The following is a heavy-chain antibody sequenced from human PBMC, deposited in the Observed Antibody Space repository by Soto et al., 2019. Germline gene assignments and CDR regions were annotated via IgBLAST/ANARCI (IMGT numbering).Heavy chain of an antibody. D-gene: IGHD2-2*01. CDR1: GFTFRNYA. CDR3: AKVRSSTSCYAFDF. J-gene: IGHJ4*02. V-gene: IGHV3-23*01. CDR2: ISGSGGTT. Sequence: EVQLLESGGGLVQPGGSLRLSCAASGFTFRNYAMSWARQAPGKGLEWVSAISGSGGTTHYADSVKGRFTISRDNSKNMLYLQMNSLGVEDTAVYYCAKVRSSTSCYAFDFWGQGSLVTVAA.